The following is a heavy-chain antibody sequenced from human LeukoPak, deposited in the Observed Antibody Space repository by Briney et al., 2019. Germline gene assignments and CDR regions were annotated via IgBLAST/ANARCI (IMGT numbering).Heavy chain of an antibody. D-gene: IGHD2-2*01. CDR2: MHYSGDT. V-gene: IGHV4-59*01. CDR3: ARRIDQTGSPPAYNWLDP. Sequence: SEPLSLTCTVSGGSISSYYWNWIRQPPGKGLEWIGYMHYSGDTGYNPSLKSRVIISVDTSKNQFSLKLTSVTAADTAVYYCARRIDQTGSPPAYNWLDPWGQGTLVTVSS. CDR1: GGSISSYY. J-gene: IGHJ5*02.